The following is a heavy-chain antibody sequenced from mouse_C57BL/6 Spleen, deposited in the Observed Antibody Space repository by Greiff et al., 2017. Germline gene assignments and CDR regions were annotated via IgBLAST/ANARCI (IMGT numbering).Heavy chain of an antibody. CDR2: ISSDGSN. CDR3: ATYDRYAMDY. Sequence: EVKVEASGPGLVKPSQSLSLTCSVTGYSITSGYYWNWIRQFPGNKLEWMGYISSDGSNNYNPSLKNRISITRDTSKNQFFLKLNSVTTEDTATYYCATYDRYAMDYWGQGTSVTVSS. CDR1: GYSITSGYY. D-gene: IGHD2-14*01. J-gene: IGHJ4*01. V-gene: IGHV3-6*01.